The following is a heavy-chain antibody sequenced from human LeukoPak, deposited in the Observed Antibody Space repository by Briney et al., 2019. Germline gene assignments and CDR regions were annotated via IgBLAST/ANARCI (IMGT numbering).Heavy chain of an antibody. Sequence: GGSLRLSXAASGFTFSSYEMNWVRQAPGKGLEWVSYISSSGSTIYYADSVKGRFTISRDNAKNSPYLQMNSLRAEDTAVYYCARAGLGEFDYWGQGTLVTVSS. V-gene: IGHV3-48*03. D-gene: IGHD3-10*01. J-gene: IGHJ4*02. CDR2: ISSSGSTI. CDR1: GFTFSSYE. CDR3: ARAGLGEFDY.